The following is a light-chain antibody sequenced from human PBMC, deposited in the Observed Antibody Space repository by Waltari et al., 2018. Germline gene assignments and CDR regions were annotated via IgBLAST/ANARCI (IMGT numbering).Light chain of an antibody. V-gene: IGKV3-15*01. Sequence: EIVMTQSPATLSVSPGERATLSCRASQSVSSNLAWYQQKPGQAPRLLIAGTSTRATGIPARFSGSGYGTEFTLTISSMQSEDFAVYYCQKYNNWLYTFGQGTKLEIK. CDR2: GTS. CDR3: QKYNNWLYT. J-gene: IGKJ2*01. CDR1: QSVSSN.